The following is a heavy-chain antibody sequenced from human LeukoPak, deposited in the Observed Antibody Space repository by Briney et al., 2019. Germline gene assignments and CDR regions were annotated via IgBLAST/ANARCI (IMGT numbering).Heavy chain of an antibody. V-gene: IGHV1-46*01. D-gene: IGHD2-15*01. CDR3: ARSEVAPFDI. CDR2: INPSGGST. Sequence: ASVKVSCKASGYTFTSYYMHWVRQAPGQGLEWMGIINPSGGSTSYAQKFQGRVTITADESTSTAYMELSSLRSEDTAVYYCARSEVAPFDIWGQGTMVTVSS. J-gene: IGHJ3*02. CDR1: GYTFTSYY.